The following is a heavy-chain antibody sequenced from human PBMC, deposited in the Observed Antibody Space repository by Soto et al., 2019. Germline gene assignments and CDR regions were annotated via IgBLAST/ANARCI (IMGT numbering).Heavy chain of an antibody. V-gene: IGHV3-23*01. CDR1: GFTFSSYA. CDR3: ARDGGGNSPAYFDY. CDR2: VSDSGGST. J-gene: IGHJ4*02. Sequence: GGSLRLSCAASGFTFSSYAMSWVRQAPGKGLEWVSAVSDSGGSTYYADSVKGRFTISRDNSKNTLYLQMNSLRAEDTAVYYCARDGGGNSPAYFDYWGQGTLVTVSS. D-gene: IGHD3-16*01.